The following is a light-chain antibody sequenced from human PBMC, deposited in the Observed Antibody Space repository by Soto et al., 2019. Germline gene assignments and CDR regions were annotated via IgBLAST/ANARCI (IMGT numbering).Light chain of an antibody. J-gene: IGKJ4*01. Sequence: EIVLTQSPGTLSLSPGERATLSCRASQSVSSSYLAWYQQKPGQAPRLLIYGASSRATGIPDGFSGSGSGTDFTLTISTLEPEDFAVYYCQQYGSSPLTFGGGTKEEIK. CDR3: QQYGSSPLT. V-gene: IGKV3-20*01. CDR1: QSVSSSY. CDR2: GAS.